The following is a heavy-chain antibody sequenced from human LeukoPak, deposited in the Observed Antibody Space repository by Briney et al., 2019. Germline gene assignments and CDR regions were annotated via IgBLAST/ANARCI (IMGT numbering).Heavy chain of an antibody. J-gene: IGHJ4*02. CDR1: GGTFSSYA. CDR2: IIPIFGTA. V-gene: IGHV1-69*06. Sequence: SVRVSCKASGGTFSSYAISWVRQAPGQGLERMGGIIPIFGTANYAQKFQGRVTITADKSTSTAYMELSSLRSEDTAVYYCARASPPENSSGWPNDYWGQGTLVTVSS. CDR3: ARASPPENSSGWPNDY. D-gene: IGHD6-19*01.